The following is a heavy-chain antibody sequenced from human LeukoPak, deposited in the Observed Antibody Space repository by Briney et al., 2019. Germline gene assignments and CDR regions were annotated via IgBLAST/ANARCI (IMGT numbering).Heavy chain of an antibody. V-gene: IGHV3-23*01. J-gene: IGHJ6*02. CDR2: ISGSGGST. CDR3: AKGARNWNYPYYYYYGMDV. D-gene: IGHD1-7*01. CDR1: GFTFSSYA. Sequence: GGSLRLSCAASGFTFSSYAMSWVRQAPGKGLEWVSAISGSGGSTYYADSVEGRFTISRDNSKNTLYLQMNSLRAEDTAVYYCAKGARNWNYPYYYYYGMDVWGQGTTVTVSS.